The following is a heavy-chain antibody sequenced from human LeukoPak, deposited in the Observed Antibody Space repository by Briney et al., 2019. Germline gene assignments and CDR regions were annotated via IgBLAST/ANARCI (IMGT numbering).Heavy chain of an antibody. V-gene: IGHV1-2*02. J-gene: IGHJ4*02. Sequence: ASVKVSCKASGYTFTGYYMHWVRQAPGQGLEWMGWINPNSGGTNYAQKFQGRVTMTRDTSISTAYMELGRLRSDDTAVYYCARPVSGGYDFWSGYHPAGYWGQGTLVTVSS. D-gene: IGHD3-3*01. CDR3: ARPVSGGYDFWSGYHPAGY. CDR1: GYTFTGYY. CDR2: INPNSGGT.